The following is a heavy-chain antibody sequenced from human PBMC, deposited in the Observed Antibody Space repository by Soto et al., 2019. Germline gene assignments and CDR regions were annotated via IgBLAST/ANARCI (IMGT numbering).Heavy chain of an antibody. V-gene: IGHV3-30*18. CDR2: ISYDGSNK. CDR1: GFTFSSYG. Sequence: HPGGSLRLSCAASGFTFSSYGMHWVRQAPGKGLEWVAVISYDGSNKYYADSVKGRFTISRGNSKNTLYLQMNSLRAEDTAVYYCAKDYSGNSPYYYYGMDVWGQGTTVTVSS. D-gene: IGHD1-26*01. J-gene: IGHJ6*02. CDR3: AKDYSGNSPYYYYGMDV.